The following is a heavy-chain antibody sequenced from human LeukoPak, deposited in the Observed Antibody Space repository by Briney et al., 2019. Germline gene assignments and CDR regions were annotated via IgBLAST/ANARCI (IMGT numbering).Heavy chain of an antibody. D-gene: IGHD6-13*01. J-gene: IGHJ4*02. V-gene: IGHV3-21*01. CDR1: GFTFSNYG. CDR3: ARWPPLASIAAAPFDY. Sequence: PGGSLRLSCAASGFTFSNYGMNWVRQAPGKGLEWVSSISSSSSYIYYADSVKGRFTISRDNAKNSLYLQMNSLRAEDTAVYYCARWPPLASIAAAPFDYWGQGTLVTVSS. CDR2: ISSSSSYI.